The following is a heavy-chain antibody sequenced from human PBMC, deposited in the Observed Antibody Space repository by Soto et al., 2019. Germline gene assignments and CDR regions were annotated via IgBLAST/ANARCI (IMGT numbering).Heavy chain of an antibody. V-gene: IGHV3-30*04. Sequence: QVQVGESGGGVVQPGRSLRLSCAASGFTFSPFAIHWVRQAPGKGLEWMAVISYDGSNKYYADSVEGRFTISRDNSKNAVFLQMNSLRPEDTAVYYCARAYPQVGSNYCDYWGQGTLVTVS. D-gene: IGHD1-26*01. CDR3: ARAYPQVGSNYCDY. CDR2: ISYDGSNK. J-gene: IGHJ4*02. CDR1: GFTFSPFA.